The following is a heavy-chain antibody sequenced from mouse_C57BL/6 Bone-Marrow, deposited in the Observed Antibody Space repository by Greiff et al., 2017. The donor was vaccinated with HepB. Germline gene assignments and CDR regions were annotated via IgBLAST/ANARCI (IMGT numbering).Heavy chain of an antibody. Sequence: EVQLQQSGAELVRPGASVKLSCTASGFNIKDDYMHWVKQRPEQGLEWIGWIDPENGDTEYASKFQGKATLTADTSSNTAYLQLSSLTSEDTAVYYCTKDSNYSYYYAMDYWGQGTSVTVSS. D-gene: IGHD2-5*01. V-gene: IGHV14-4*01. CDR1: GFNIKDDY. CDR3: TKDSNYSYYYAMDY. CDR2: IDPENGDT. J-gene: IGHJ4*01.